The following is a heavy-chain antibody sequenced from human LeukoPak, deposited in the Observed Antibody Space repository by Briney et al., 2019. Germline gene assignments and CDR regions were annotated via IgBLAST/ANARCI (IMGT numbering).Heavy chain of an antibody. CDR2: IRYDGSNK. Sequence: WGSLRLSCAASGFTFSSYGMHWVRQAPGKGLEWVAFIRYDGSNKYYADSVKGRFTISRDNAKNSLYLQMNILRAEDTAVYYCATLGATPDYWGQGTLVTVSS. V-gene: IGHV3-30*02. D-gene: IGHD1-26*01. CDR3: ATLGATPDY. CDR1: GFTFSSYG. J-gene: IGHJ4*02.